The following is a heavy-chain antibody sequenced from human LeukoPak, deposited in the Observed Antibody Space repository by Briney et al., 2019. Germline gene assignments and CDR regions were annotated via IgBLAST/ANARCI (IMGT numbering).Heavy chain of an antibody. CDR1: GFTFSSYW. CDR3: ARDLGVVTAVIFDY. D-gene: IGHD2-21*02. Sequence: GGSLRLSCAASGFTFSSYWMSWVRQAPGKGLEWVANIKQDGSEKYYVDSVKGRFTISRDNAKNSLYLQMNSLRAEDTAVYYCARDLGVVTAVIFDYWGQGTLVTVSS. J-gene: IGHJ4*02. V-gene: IGHV3-7*01. CDR2: IKQDGSEK.